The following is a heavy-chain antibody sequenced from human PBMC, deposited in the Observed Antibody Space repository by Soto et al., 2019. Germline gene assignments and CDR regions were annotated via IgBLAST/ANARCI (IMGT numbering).Heavy chain of an antibody. CDR3: ARDPLIGDTDYGLDV. D-gene: IGHD2-21*01. J-gene: IGHJ6*02. CDR2: INNDGSTT. CDR1: GFTFSAYW. V-gene: IGHV3-74*01. Sequence: PGGSLRLSCAASGFTFSAYWMHWVRQAPGKGLVWVSRINNDGSTTNYADSVKGRFTISRDNAKSTLYLEMSSLRAEDTAVYYCARDPLIGDTDYGLDVWGQGTTVTVSS.